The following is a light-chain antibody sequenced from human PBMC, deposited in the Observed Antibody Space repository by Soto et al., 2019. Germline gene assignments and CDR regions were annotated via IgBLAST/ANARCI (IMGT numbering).Light chain of an antibody. CDR2: EVN. J-gene: IGLJ3*02. V-gene: IGLV2-14*01. CDR3: SAFRSTISWV. CDR1: SSDVGGYYY. Sequence: QSALTQPASVSGSPGQSITISCTGTSSDVGGYYYVSWYQHHPGKAPKLMIYEVNNRPSGVSNRFSGSKSGNTASLTISGLQAEDEADYYCSAFRSTISWVFGGGTKVTVL.